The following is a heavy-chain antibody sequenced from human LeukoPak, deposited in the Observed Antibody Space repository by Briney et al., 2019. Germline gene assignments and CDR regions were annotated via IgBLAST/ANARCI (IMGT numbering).Heavy chain of an antibody. CDR2: IQSDGTT. CDR3: TKVATTPVWAPDL. J-gene: IGHJ4*02. CDR1: GLTVRNNY. Sequence: GGFLRLSCVVSGLTVRNNYMSWVRQAPGEGLEWVSIIQSDGTTIYADFVKGRFTISRDTSKNRLCLEMDSLRAEDTAIYYCTKVATTPVWAPDLWGQGTLVTVSS. V-gene: IGHV3-53*01. D-gene: IGHD1-1*01.